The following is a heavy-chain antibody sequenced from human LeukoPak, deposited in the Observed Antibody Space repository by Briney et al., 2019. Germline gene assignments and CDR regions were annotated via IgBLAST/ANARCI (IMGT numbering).Heavy chain of an antibody. CDR2: IYYSGST. D-gene: IGHD2-2*01. Sequence: SETLSLTCTVSGGSVSSGSYYWSWIRQPPGKGLEWIGYIYYSGSTNYNPSLKSRVTTSVDTSKNQFSLKLSSVTAADTAVYYCARDVQVPAASWFDPWGQGTLVTVSS. V-gene: IGHV4-61*01. CDR3: ARDVQVPAASWFDP. J-gene: IGHJ5*02. CDR1: GGSVSSGSYY.